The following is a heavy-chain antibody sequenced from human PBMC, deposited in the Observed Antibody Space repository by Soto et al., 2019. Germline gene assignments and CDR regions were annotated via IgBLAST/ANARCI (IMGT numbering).Heavy chain of an antibody. Sequence: GGSLRLSCAASGFTFSSYGMHWVRQAPGKGLEWVAVIWYDGSNKYYADSVKGRFTISRDNSKNTLYLQMNSLRAEDTAVYYCAREDSSSWSHAFDIWGQGTMVTVSS. CDR2: IWYDGSNK. CDR1: GFTFSSYG. J-gene: IGHJ3*02. D-gene: IGHD6-13*01. V-gene: IGHV3-33*01. CDR3: AREDSSSWSHAFDI.